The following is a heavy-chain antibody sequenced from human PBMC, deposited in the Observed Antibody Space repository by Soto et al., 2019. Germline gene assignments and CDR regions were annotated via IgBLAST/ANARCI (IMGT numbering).Heavy chain of an antibody. CDR1: GFSLSTSGVG. D-gene: IGHD4-17*01. CDR3: AHNDYGDYGSWGWFDP. CDR2: IYWDDDK. J-gene: IGHJ5*02. V-gene: IGHV2-5*02. Sequence: QITLKESGPTLVKPTQTLTLTCTFSGFSLSTSGVGVGWIRQPPGKALEWLALIYWDDDKRYSPSLKSRLTITKDTSKNQVVLTMTNMDPVDTATYYCAHNDYGDYGSWGWFDPWGQGTLVTVSS.